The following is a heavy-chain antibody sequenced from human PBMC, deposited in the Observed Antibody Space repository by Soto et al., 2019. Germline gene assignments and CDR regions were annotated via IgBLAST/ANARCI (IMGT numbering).Heavy chain of an antibody. CDR2: IIPIFGTA. D-gene: IGHD6-6*01. V-gene: IGHV1-69*13. CDR1: GGTFSSYA. J-gene: IGHJ6*02. Sequence: SVKVSCKASGGTFSSYAISWVRQAPGQGLGWVGGIIPIFGTANYAQKFQGRVTITADESTSTAYMELSSLRSEDTAVYYCARGSRYSSSPYYYGMDVWGQGTTVTVSS. CDR3: ARGSRYSSSPYYYGMDV.